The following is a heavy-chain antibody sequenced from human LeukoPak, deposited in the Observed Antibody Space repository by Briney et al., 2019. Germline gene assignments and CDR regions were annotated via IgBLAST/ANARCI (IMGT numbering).Heavy chain of an antibody. D-gene: IGHD4-23*01. CDR3: AGGYSAGAFDI. Sequence: AGGSLRLSCAASGFTFSNYAMSWVRQAPGKGLEWVSAISSSGGGTYYADSVKGRFTISRDNSKNTLDLQMNSLRADDTAVYYCAGGYSAGAFDIWGQGTMVTVSS. CDR1: GFTFSNYA. J-gene: IGHJ3*02. CDR2: ISSSGGGT. V-gene: IGHV3-23*01.